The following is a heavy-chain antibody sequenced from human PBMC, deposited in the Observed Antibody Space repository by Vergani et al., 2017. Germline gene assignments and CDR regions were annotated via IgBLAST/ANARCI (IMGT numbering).Heavy chain of an antibody. CDR3: AKKAGYGSGSYYRDGAFDI. J-gene: IGHJ3*02. Sequence: EVQLLESGGGLVQPGGSLRLSCAASGFTFSSYAMSWVRQAPGKGLEWVSAISGSGGSTYYADSVKGRFTISRDNSKNTLYLQMNSLRAEDTAVYYCAKKAGYGSGSYYRDGAFDIWGQGTMVTVSS. D-gene: IGHD3-10*01. CDR2: ISGSGGST. CDR1: GFTFSSYA. V-gene: IGHV3-23*01.